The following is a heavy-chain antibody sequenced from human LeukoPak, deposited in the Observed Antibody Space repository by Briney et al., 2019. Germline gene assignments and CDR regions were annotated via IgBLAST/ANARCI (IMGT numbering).Heavy chain of an antibody. Sequence: SETLSLTCTVSGGSISSYYWSWIRQPPGKGLEWIGYIYYSGSTNYNPSLKSRVTISVDTSKNQFSLKLSSVTAADTAVYYCARVHYYDSSGYSENRYYYYMDVWGKGTTVTISS. J-gene: IGHJ6*03. D-gene: IGHD3-22*01. CDR3: ARVHYYDSSGYSENRYYYYMDV. CDR1: GGSISSYY. CDR2: IYYSGST. V-gene: IGHV4-59*01.